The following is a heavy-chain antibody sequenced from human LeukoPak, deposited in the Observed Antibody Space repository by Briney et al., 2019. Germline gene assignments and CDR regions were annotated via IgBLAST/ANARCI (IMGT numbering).Heavy chain of an antibody. V-gene: IGHV4-34*01. D-gene: IGHD3-3*01. CDR3: ARDNDFWSGMTAFDP. Sequence: SETLSLTCAVYGGSFSGYYWSWIRQPPGKGLEWIGEINHSGSTNYNPSLKSRVTISVDTSKNQFSLKLSSVTAADTAVYYCARDNDFWSGMTAFDPWGQGTLVTVSS. CDR2: INHSGST. J-gene: IGHJ5*02. CDR1: GGSFSGYY.